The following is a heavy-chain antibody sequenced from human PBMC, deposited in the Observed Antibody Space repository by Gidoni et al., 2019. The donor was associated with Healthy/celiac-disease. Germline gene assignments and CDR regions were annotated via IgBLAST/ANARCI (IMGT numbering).Heavy chain of an antibody. CDR1: GFTFSSYG. CDR3: ARGKRYDYGDY. D-gene: IGHD1-20*01. V-gene: IGHV3-33*01. Sequence: QVQLVESGGGVVQPGRSLRLSCAASGFTFSSYGMHWVRQAPGKGLEWVAVIWYDGSNKYYADSVKGRFTISRDNSKNTLYLQMNSLRAEDTAVYYCARGKRYDYGDYWGQGTLVTVSS. CDR2: IWYDGSNK. J-gene: IGHJ4*02.